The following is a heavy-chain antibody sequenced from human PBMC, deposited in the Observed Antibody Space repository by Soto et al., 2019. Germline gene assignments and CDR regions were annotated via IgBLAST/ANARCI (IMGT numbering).Heavy chain of an antibody. CDR2: IKQDGSEK. Sequence: GGSLRLSCAASGFTFSSYWMSWVRQAPGKGLEWVANIKQDGSEKYYVDSVKGRFTISRDNAKNSLYLQMNSLRAEDTAVYYCARENIVTTRLGYYYYYMDVWGKGTTVTVSS. J-gene: IGHJ6*03. V-gene: IGHV3-7*01. CDR3: ARENIVTTRLGYYYYYMDV. D-gene: IGHD4-4*01. CDR1: GFTFSSYW.